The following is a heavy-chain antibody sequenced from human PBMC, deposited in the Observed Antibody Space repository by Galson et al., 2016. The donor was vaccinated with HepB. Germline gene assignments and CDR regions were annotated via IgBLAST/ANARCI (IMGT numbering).Heavy chain of an antibody. CDR3: ARSYYMSTEGYRPFDS. J-gene: IGHJ4*02. D-gene: IGHD5-18*01. V-gene: IGHV1-69*11. CDR2: IIPIIGNT. Sequence: SVKVSCKGSGDTFSKHGINWVRRAPGQGLEWMGSIIPIIGNTDYAQKFRGRVTITADESTNTASMELISLRSEDTAVYFCARSYYMSTEGYRPFDSWSQGTLVTVSS. CDR1: GDTFSKHG.